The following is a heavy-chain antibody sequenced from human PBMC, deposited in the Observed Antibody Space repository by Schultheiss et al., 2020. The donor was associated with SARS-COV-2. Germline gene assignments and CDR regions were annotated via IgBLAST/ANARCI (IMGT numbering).Heavy chain of an antibody. CDR3: ARCSSPGSEVDFDY. Sequence: GESLKISCAASGFSVSNNYVTWVRQTPGKRLEWVALLYSTGTSVYVDSVKGRFTISRDNSQNTVYLQMNSLREEDTAVYYCARCSSPGSEVDFDYWGQGTLVTVSS. J-gene: IGHJ4*02. CDR2: LYSTGTS. CDR1: GFSVSNNY. V-gene: IGHV3-66*02. D-gene: IGHD6-6*01.